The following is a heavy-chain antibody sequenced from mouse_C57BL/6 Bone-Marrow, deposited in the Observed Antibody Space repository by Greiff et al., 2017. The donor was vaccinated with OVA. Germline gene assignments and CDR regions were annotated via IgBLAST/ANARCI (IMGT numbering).Heavy chain of an antibody. CDR1: GYTFTDYN. CDR3: ARDGYDDYDGGAWFAY. V-gene: IGHV1-18*01. J-gene: IGHJ3*01. D-gene: IGHD2-4*01. Sequence: EVQVVESGPELAKPGASVKIPCKASGYTFTDYNMDWVKQSHGKSLEWIGDINSNNGGTIYNQKFKGKATLTVDKSSSTAYMALRSLTSEDTAVYYWARDGYDDYDGGAWFAYWGQGTLVTVSA. CDR2: INSNNGGT.